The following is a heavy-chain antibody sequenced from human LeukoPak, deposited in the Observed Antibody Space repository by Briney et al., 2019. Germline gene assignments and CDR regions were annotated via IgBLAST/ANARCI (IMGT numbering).Heavy chain of an antibody. Sequence: SETLSLTCAVYGGSFSGYYWSWIRQPPGKGLEWIGEINHSGSTNYNPSLKSRVTISVDTSKNQFSLKLSSVTAADTAVYYCARGMGHIGSYFDCWGQGTLVTVSS. CDR2: INHSGST. V-gene: IGHV4-34*01. D-gene: IGHD5-24*01. CDR1: GGSFSGYY. CDR3: ARGMGHIGSYFDC. J-gene: IGHJ4*02.